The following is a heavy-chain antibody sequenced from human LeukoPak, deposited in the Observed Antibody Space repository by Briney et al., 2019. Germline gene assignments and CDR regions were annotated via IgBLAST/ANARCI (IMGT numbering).Heavy chain of an antibody. Sequence: ASVKVSCKASGYTFTGYYMHWVRQAPGQGLEWMGRINPNSGGTNYAQKFQGRVTMTRDTSISTAHMELSRLRSDDTAVYYCARAARITIFGVVRYYFDYWGQGTLVTVSS. V-gene: IGHV1-2*06. J-gene: IGHJ4*02. D-gene: IGHD3-3*01. CDR2: INPNSGGT. CDR3: ARAARITIFGVVRYYFDY. CDR1: GYTFTGYY.